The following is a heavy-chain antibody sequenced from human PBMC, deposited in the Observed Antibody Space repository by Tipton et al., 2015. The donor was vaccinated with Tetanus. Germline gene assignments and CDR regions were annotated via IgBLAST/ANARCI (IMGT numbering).Heavy chain of an antibody. V-gene: IGHV3-7*01. CDR2: IKQDGSEK. D-gene: IGHD1-26*01. Sequence: SLRLSCAASGFTFSSYWMSWVRQAPGKGLEWVANIKQDGSEKYYVDSVKGRFTISRDNAKNSLYLQMNSLRAEDTAVYYCARERYKVGATTLFDYWGQGTLVTVSS. CDR1: GFTFSSYW. J-gene: IGHJ4*02. CDR3: ARERYKVGATTLFDY.